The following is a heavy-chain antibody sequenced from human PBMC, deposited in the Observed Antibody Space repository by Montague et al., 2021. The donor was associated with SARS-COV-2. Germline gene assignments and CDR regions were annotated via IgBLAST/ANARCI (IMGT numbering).Heavy chain of an antibody. CDR1: GGSISSYH. V-gene: IGHV4-59*01. D-gene: IGHD3-3*01. CDR2: MYYSGST. CDR3: AGTYYDFWCGFIHYYYMDV. J-gene: IGHJ6*03. Sequence: SETLSLTCTVSGGSISSYHWSWIRQPPGKGLEWIGYMYYSGSTNYNPSLKSRVTISVDTSKNQFSLKLSSVTAAATAVYYCAGTYYDFWCGFIHYYYMDVWGKGTTVTVSS.